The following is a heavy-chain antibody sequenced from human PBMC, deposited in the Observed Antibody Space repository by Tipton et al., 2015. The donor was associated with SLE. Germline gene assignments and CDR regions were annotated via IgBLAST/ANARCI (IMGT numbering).Heavy chain of an antibody. Sequence: TLSLTCTVSGGSISSYYWSWIRQPAGKGLEWIGRFYTGWGTNYNPSLKSRVTMSVDTSKNQFSLKLSSVTAADTAVYYCARRDSSSSGRAFDIWGQGTIVTVSS. V-gene: IGHV4-4*07. CDR3: ARRDSSSSGRAFDI. CDR1: GGSISSYY. CDR2: FYTGWGT. D-gene: IGHD6-6*01. J-gene: IGHJ3*02.